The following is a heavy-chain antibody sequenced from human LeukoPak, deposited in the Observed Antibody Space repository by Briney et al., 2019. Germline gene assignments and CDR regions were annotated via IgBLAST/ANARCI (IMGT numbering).Heavy chain of an antibody. CDR1: GYTFTSYG. D-gene: IGHD3-10*01. J-gene: IGHJ3*02. CDR2: ISAYNGDT. CDR3: ARDPCGSGSYYNPSDPFDI. Sequence: ASVKVSCKASGYTFTSYGISWVRQAPGQGLEWMGWISAYNGDTNYAQKFQGRVTMTTDTSTSTAYMELRSLRSDDTAVYFCARDPCGSGSYYNPSDPFDIWGQGTMVTVSS. V-gene: IGHV1-18*01.